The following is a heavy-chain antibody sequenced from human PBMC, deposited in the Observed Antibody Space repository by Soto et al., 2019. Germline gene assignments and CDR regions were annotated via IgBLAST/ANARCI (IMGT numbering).Heavy chain of an antibody. D-gene: IGHD3-10*01. CDR2: IYYSGST. J-gene: IGHJ5*02. Sequence: PSETLSLTCTVSGGSISSSSYYWGWIRQPPGKGLEWIGTIYYSGSTYYDPSLKSRVTISLDMSKNQFSLKLSSVTAADTAVYYCARALCCYGSGSYYNANWFDPWGQGTLVTVSS. CDR3: ARALCCYGSGSYYNANWFDP. CDR1: GGSISSSSYY. V-gene: IGHV4-39*01.